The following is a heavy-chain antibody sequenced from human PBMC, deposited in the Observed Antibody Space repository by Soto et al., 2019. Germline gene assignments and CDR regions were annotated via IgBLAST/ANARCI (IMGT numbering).Heavy chain of an antibody. Sequence: QVQLVQSGAEVTKPGSSVKVSCKASGGTFSSYAISWVRQAPGQGLEWMGGIIPIFGTANYVQKFQGRVMITADETTRTAYMELSSLRSEDTAVYYCASYGSGSYYKGRPRYYFDYWGQGTLVTVSS. V-gene: IGHV1-69*12. D-gene: IGHD3-10*01. CDR2: IIPIFGTA. J-gene: IGHJ4*02. CDR1: GGTFSSYA. CDR3: ASYGSGSYYKGRPRYYFDY.